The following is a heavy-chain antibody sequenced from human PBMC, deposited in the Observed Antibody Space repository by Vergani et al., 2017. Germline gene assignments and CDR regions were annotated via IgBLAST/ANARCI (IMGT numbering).Heavy chain of an antibody. CDR1: GYTFTSYA. Sequence: QVQLVQSGSELKKPGASVKVSCKASGYTFTSYAMNWVRQAPGQGLEWMGGINTNTGNPTDAQGFNGRFVFSLDTSVSTGYLQISSIKAEDTAVYYCAREDYGDSPGGAFDIWGQGTMVTVSS. V-gene: IGHV7-4-1*02. CDR2: INTNTGNP. CDR3: AREDYGDSPGGAFDI. J-gene: IGHJ3*02. D-gene: IGHD4-17*01.